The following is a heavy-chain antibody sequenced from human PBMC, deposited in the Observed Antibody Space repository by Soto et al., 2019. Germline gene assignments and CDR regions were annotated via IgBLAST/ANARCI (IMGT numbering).Heavy chain of an antibody. J-gene: IGHJ4*02. CDR3: ARGRGVLWFGEPKGLYYFDY. Sequence: SETLSLTCAVYGGSFSGYYWSWIRQPPGKGLEWIGEINHSGSTNYNPSLKSRVTISVDTSKNQFSLKLSSVTAADTAVYYCARGRGVLWFGEPKGLYYFDYWGQGTLVTVSS. CDR2: INHSGST. D-gene: IGHD3-10*01. CDR1: GGSFSGYY. V-gene: IGHV4-34*01.